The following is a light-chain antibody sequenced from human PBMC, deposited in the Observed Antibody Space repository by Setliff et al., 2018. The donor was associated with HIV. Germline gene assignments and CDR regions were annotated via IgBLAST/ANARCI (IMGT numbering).Light chain of an antibody. V-gene: IGLV2-14*02. CDR2: EVT. J-gene: IGLJ1*01. Sequence: QSVLTQPASVSGSPGQSITISCTGTSSDVGNYNLVSWYQQYPGKAPKLMIYEVTNRPSGVSSRFSGSKSGNTASLTIFGLQAEDEADYYCSSYTNSNSYVFGTGTKVTVL. CDR3: SSYTNSNSYV. CDR1: SSDVGNYNL.